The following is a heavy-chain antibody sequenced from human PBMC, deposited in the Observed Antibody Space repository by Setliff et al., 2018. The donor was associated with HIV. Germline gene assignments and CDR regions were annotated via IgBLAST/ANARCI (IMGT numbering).Heavy chain of an antibody. CDR2: ISSSRSYI. CDR3: SRRGYCSSKTCYYDY. V-gene: IGHV3-11*06. CDR1: GFTFSDYY. D-gene: IGHD2-2*01. Sequence: GGSLRLSCAASGFTFSDYYMSWIRQPPGKGREWGSYISSSRSYIYYADSLKGRFTVSRDNAKNSLYLQMNSLRAEDTAVYYCSRRGYCSSKTCYYDYWGQGTLVTVSS. J-gene: IGHJ4*02.